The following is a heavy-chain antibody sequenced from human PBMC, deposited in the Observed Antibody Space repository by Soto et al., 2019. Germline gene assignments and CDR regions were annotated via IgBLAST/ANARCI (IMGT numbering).Heavy chain of an antibody. Sequence: LGESLKISCKGSGYSFANYWIGWVRQMPGKGLEWMGMIYPGGSDTRYSPSVQGQVTISADKSISTAYLQWSSLKASDTATYYCARGLYYEFWGLLDSWGQGTLVTVSS. D-gene: IGHD3-3*01. CDR2: IYPGGSDT. V-gene: IGHV5-51*01. CDR3: ARGLYYEFWGLLDS. CDR1: GYSFANYW. J-gene: IGHJ4*02.